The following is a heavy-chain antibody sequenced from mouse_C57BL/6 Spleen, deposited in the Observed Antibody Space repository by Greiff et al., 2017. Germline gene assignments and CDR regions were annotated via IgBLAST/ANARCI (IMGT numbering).Heavy chain of an antibody. CDR2: IHPHSGST. J-gene: IGHJ1*03. D-gene: IGHD1-1*01. CDR1: GYTFTSYW. V-gene: IGHV1-64*01. CDR3: TRTGDYNVNWYFDV. Sequence: QVQLQQPGAELVKPGASVKLSCKASGYTFTSYWMHWVKQRPGQGLEWIGMIHPHSGSTKYNEKFKSKATLTVDKSSSTAYIQLSSLASEEPAVYYCTRTGDYNVNWYFDVWGTGTTVTVSS.